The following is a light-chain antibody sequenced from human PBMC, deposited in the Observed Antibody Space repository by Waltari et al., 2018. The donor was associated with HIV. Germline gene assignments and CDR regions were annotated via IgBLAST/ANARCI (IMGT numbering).Light chain of an antibody. J-gene: IGLJ2*01. CDR2: EAI. CDR3: SSYGGSSIWL. CDR1: SSDVGNYNL. Sequence: QSALTQPASVSGSPGQSTTISCTATSSDVGNYNLFSWYQQHPGQAPKLIIYEAIKRPSGVSDRISGSKSASTASLTISGLQADDEADYFCSSYGGSSIWLFGGGTKLTVL. V-gene: IGLV2-23*01.